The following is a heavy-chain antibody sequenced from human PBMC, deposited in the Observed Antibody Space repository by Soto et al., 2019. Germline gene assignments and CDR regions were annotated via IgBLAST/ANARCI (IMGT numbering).Heavy chain of an antibody. J-gene: IGHJ6*02. CDR1: GGSISSYY. CDR2: IYYSGIT. V-gene: IGHV4-59*01. Sequence: TSETLSLTCTVSGGSISSYYWSWIRQPPGKGLEWIGYIYYSGITNYNPSLKSRVTLSVDTSKNQFSLKLSFVTVADTAVYYCARYKSNYYYGMDVWGQGTTVTVSS. CDR3: ARYKSNYYYGMDV. D-gene: IGHD1-20*01.